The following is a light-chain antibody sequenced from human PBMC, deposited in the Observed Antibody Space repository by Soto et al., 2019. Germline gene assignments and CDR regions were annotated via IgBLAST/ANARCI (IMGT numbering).Light chain of an antibody. CDR3: QQSYSTPWT. Sequence: DIQMTQSPSSLSASVGDRVTITCRASQSITNYLNWYQQKPGKAPELLIFAASSLQSGVPSRFSGSGSGTDFTLTISSLQPEDFSTYYCQQSYSTPWTFGQGTKVEI. V-gene: IGKV1-39*01. CDR2: AAS. J-gene: IGKJ1*01. CDR1: QSITNY.